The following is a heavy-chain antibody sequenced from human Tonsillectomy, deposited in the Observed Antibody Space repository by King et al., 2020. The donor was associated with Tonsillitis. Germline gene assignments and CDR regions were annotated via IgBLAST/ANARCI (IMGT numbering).Heavy chain of an antibody. J-gene: IGHJ4*01. CDR2: IYYSGST. CDR1: GGSISSSSYY. Sequence: QLQESGPGLVKPSXTXSXTXTVXGGSISSSSYYWGWIRQPPXKELXWIGXIYYSGSTYYKPXLKXRVIXXVDTSXNQXSLKLSSVTAADTAVYYCAGXAXNXNYXXYWGXXXLVTVSS. V-gene: IGHV4-39*07. CDR3: AGXAXNXNYXXY.